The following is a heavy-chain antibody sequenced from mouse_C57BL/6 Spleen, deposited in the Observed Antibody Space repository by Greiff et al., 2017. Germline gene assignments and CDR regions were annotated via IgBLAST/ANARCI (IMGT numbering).Heavy chain of an antibody. CDR3: ARGYDYDDGYFDY. V-gene: IGHV1-80*01. CDR1: GYAFSSYW. Sequence: VQLQQSGAELVKPGASVKISCKASGYAFSSYWMNWVKQRPGKGLEWIGQIYPGDGDTNYNGKFKGKATLTADKSSSTAYMQLSSLTSEDSAVYFGARGYDYDDGYFDYWGQGTTLTVAS. CDR2: IYPGDGDT. J-gene: IGHJ2*01. D-gene: IGHD2-4*01.